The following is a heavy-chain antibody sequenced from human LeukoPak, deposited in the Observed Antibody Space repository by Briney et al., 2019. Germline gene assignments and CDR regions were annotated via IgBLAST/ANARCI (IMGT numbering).Heavy chain of an antibody. CDR2: VYYGATT. Sequence: SETLSLTCTVSGGSIGSTTYYWAWIRQPPGMGLEWIGSVYYGATTYYNPSLESRVTISVDTSKNQFSLRLNSVTAADTAVYYCARHEASYFYYYMDVWGAGTTVIVSS. CDR1: GGSIGSTTYY. CDR3: ARHEASYFYYYMDV. V-gene: IGHV4-39*01. J-gene: IGHJ6*03.